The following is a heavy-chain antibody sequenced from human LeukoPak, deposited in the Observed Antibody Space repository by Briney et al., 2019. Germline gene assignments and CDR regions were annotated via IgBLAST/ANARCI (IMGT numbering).Heavy chain of an antibody. V-gene: IGHV3-23*01. CDR3: ARDLSGSSWLIDAFDI. Sequence: QTGGSLRLSCAASGFSFIKYSMTWVRQAPGKGLEWVSAITGSGAFTDYADSVKGRFTISRDNSKNTLYLQMNSLRAEDTAVYYCARDLSGSSWLIDAFDIWGQGTMVTVSS. D-gene: IGHD6-13*01. CDR2: ITGSGAFT. CDR1: GFSFIKYS. J-gene: IGHJ3*02.